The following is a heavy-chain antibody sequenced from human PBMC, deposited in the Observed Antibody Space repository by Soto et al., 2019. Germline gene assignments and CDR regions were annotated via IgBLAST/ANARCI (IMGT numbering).Heavy chain of an antibody. CDR3: AVVDSTGNWFDP. D-gene: IGHD6-25*01. CDR2: MYYSGTT. V-gene: IGHV4-39*01. J-gene: IGHJ5*02. Sequence: SETLSLTCTVSGGYIRSSDFYWGWLRQTPGKGLEFIGSMYYSGTTYYNPSLKSRVTISVDTSKNQFTLKLISVTAADTAVYYCAVVDSTGNWFDPWGEGALVTVSS. CDR1: GGYIRSSDFY.